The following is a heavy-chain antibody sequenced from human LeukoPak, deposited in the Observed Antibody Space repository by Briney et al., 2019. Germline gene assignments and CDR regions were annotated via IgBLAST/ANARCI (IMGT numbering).Heavy chain of an antibody. Sequence: PGGSLRLSCAASGYTFSTYWMHWVRQGPGKGLVWVSRINEDGSSTSYAESVRGRFTISRDNAKNTLYLQMDSLRADDTAVYYCARGRGFDSWGQGALVTISS. J-gene: IGHJ4*02. CDR2: INEDGSST. CDR1: GYTFSTYW. V-gene: IGHV3-74*01. CDR3: ARGRGFDS.